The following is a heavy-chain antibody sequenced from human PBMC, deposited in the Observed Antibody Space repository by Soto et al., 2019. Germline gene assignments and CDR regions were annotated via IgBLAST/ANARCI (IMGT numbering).Heavy chain of an antibody. V-gene: IGHV4-59*01. J-gene: IGHJ4*02. CDR1: GGSISSYY. Sequence: SETLSLTCTVSGGSISSYYWSWIRQPPGKGLEWIGYIYYSGSTNYNPSLKSRVTITVDTSKNQFSLKLSSGTTAETALYYCARTFPGGGLRTFDYWGQGTLVTVSS. CDR3: ARTFPGGGLRTFDY. D-gene: IGHD4-17*01. CDR2: IYYSGST.